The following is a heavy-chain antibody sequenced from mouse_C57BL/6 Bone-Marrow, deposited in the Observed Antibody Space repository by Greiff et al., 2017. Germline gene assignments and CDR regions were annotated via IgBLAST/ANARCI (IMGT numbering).Heavy chain of an antibody. Sequence: VQLQQPGPELVKPGASVKISCKASGYTFTDYYMNWVKQSHGKSLEWIGDINPNNGGTSYNQKFKGKATLTVDKSSSTAYMELRSLTSEDSAVYYCAKGFAYWGQGTLVTVSA. CDR2: INPNNGGT. CDR3: AKGFAY. CDR1: GYTFTDYY. V-gene: IGHV1-26*01. J-gene: IGHJ3*01.